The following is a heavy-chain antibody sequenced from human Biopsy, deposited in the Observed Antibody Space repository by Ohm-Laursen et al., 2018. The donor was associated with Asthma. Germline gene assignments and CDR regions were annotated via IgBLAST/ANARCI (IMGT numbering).Heavy chain of an antibody. CDR2: MSYDGSIK. Sequence: SSLRLSCTASGFTFSSYGMDWVRQAPGKGLGWVALMSYDGSIKDYADSVKGRFTISRDNSMNTLYLHMNSLRVEDTAVYYCARGLDYSGRSGFDYWGQGTLVTVSS. V-gene: IGHV3-33*05. J-gene: IGHJ4*02. CDR3: ARGLDYSGRSGFDY. D-gene: IGHD3-10*01. CDR1: GFTFSSYG.